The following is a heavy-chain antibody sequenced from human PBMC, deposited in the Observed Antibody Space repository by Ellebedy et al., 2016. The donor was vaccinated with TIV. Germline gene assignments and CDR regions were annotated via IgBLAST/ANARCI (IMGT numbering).Heavy chain of an antibody. V-gene: IGHV1-2*04. CDR1: RYTFTGYY. CDR3: ARGSGRTTPLDY. Sequence: ASVKVSCXASRYTFTGYYMHWVRQAPGQGLEWMGWINPNSGGTNYAQKFQGWVTMTRDTSISTAYMELSRLRSDDTAVYYCARGSGRTTPLDYWGQGTLVTVSS. CDR2: INPNSGGT. D-gene: IGHD3-10*01. J-gene: IGHJ4*02.